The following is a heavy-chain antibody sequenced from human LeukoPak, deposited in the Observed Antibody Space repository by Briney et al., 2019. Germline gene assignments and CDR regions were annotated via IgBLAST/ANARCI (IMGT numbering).Heavy chain of an antibody. Sequence: ASVKVSCKASGYTFTGYYMHWVRQAPGQGLEWMGWINPNSGGTNYAQKFQGRVTMTRDTSISTAYMELSRLRSDDTAVYYCARAGGYYGSGSSLDFDYWGQGTLVTVSS. CDR2: INPNSGGT. J-gene: IGHJ4*02. V-gene: IGHV1-2*02. D-gene: IGHD3-10*01. CDR1: GYTFTGYY. CDR3: ARAGGYYGSGSSLDFDY.